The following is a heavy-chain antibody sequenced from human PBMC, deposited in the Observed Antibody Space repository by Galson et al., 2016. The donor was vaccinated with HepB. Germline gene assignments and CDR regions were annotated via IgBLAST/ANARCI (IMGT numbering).Heavy chain of an antibody. CDR2: FYPGDSGT. V-gene: IGHV5-51*01. D-gene: IGHD3-9*01. Sequence: QSGAEVKKPGESLKISCTGSGYRFTNYWIAWVRQMPGKGLEWMGIFYPGDSGTAYSPSFQGQATISADKSISTAYLQWSSLKASDTAMYYCARLGDRLTGSVGWFGAWGQGTLVTVSS. CDR3: ARLGDRLTGSVGWFGA. J-gene: IGHJ5*02. CDR1: GYRFTNYW.